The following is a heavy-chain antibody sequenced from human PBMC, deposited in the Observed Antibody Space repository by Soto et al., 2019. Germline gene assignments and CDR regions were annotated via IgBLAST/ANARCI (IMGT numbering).Heavy chain of an antibody. CDR1: GPTFITYF. V-gene: IGHV1-2*02. CDR3: ARVSVDVPE. J-gene: IGHJ4*02. CDR2: IDPKSGDT. Sequence: QLQLVQSGAQVTKPGASVKVSCRISGPTFITYFIHWVRQAPGQGLEWMGWIDPKSGDTTYAQKFRGRVTMTRDTSINTADLDLNRLTSDDTAMNYCARVSVDVPEWGQGTLITVSS. D-gene: IGHD5-12*01.